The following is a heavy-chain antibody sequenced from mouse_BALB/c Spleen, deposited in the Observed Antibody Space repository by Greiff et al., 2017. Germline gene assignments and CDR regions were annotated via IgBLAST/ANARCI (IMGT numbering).Heavy chain of an antibody. Sequence: EVQLVESGPGLVKPSQSLSLTCTVTGYSITSDYAWNWIRQFPGNKLEWMGYKSYSGSTSYNPSLKSRISITRDTSKNQFFLQLNSVTTEDTATYYCARGGAARDSHAYWGQGTLVTVSA. V-gene: IGHV3-2*02. CDR3: ARGGAARDSHAY. J-gene: IGHJ3*01. CDR2: KSYSGST. D-gene: IGHD3-1*01. CDR1: GYSITSDYA.